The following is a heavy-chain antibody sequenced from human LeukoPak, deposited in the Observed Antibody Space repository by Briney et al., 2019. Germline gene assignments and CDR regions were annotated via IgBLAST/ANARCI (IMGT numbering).Heavy chain of an antibody. CDR2: IVVGSGNT. CDR3: AAEAAYYYDSRDAFDV. D-gene: IGHD3-22*01. Sequence: GTSVKVSCKASGFIFTSSAVQWVRQARGPRLEWIGWIVVGSGNTNYAQKFQERVTITRDMSTSLVYMELSSLRSEDTAVYYCAAEAAYYYDSRDAFDVWGQGTMVTVSS. J-gene: IGHJ3*01. CDR1: GFIFTSSA. V-gene: IGHV1-58*01.